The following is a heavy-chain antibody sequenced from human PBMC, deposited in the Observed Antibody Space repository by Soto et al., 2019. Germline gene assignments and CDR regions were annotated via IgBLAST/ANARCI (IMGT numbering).Heavy chain of an antibody. Sequence: SVKVSCKASGGTFSSYAISWVRQAPGQGLEWMGGIIPIFGTANYAQKFQGRVTITADESTSTAYMELSSLRSEDTAVYYCARATYNWNDVGYYYGMDVWGQGTTVTVSS. V-gene: IGHV1-69*13. J-gene: IGHJ6*02. CDR2: IIPIFGTA. CDR3: ARATYNWNDVGYYYGMDV. D-gene: IGHD1-20*01. CDR1: GGTFSSYA.